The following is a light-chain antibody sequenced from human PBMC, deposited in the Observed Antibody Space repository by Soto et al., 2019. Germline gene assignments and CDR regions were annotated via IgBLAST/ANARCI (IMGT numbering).Light chain of an antibody. CDR1: QSVSSSY. V-gene: IGKV3-20*01. CDR2: GAS. J-gene: IGKJ1*01. CDR3: QQYGSSPQT. Sequence: ESVLTQSPRTLSLSPGEKAPLSCRASQSVSSSYLAWYQQKPGQAPRLLIYGASSRATGIPDRFSGSGSGTDFTLTISRLEPEDFAVYYCQQYGSSPQTFGQGTKVDI.